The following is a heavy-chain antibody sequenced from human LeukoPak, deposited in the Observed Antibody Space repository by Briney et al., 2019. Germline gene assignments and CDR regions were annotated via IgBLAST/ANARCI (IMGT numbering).Heavy chain of an antibody. J-gene: IGHJ4*02. V-gene: IGHV3-23*01. CDR2: ISGSGGST. CDR3: ARDHYGGIDY. Sequence: GGSLRLSCAASGFTFSAYAMSWVRQAPGKGLECISAISGSGGSTYSADSVKGRFTISRDNAKNSLYLQMNGLRDEDTAVYYCARDHYGGIDYWGQGTLVTVSS. CDR1: GFTFSAYA. D-gene: IGHD4-23*01.